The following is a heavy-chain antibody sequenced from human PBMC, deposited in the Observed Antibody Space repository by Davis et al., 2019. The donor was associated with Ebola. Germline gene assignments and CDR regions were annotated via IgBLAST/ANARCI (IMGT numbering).Heavy chain of an antibody. CDR2: IIHFGTT. V-gene: IGHV4-34*12. Sequence: SETLSLTCAVYGGSFSGYYWTWIRQPPGEGLEWIGEIIHFGTTNYNPSLKSRVTISVDTSKNQFSLKVTSMTAADTAVYYCARKPARWENLFDPWGQGTLVTVSS. CDR3: ARKPARWENLFDP. CDR1: GGSFSGYY. J-gene: IGHJ5*02. D-gene: IGHD2-2*01.